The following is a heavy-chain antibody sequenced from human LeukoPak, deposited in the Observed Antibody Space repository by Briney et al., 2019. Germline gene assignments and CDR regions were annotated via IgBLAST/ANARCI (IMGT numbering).Heavy chain of an antibody. D-gene: IGHD3-10*01. J-gene: IGHJ6*03. CDR2: VHYSGST. V-gene: IGHV4-39*01. CDR3: ARQLYVSGSYYAPMDV. Sequence: QPSETLSLTCSVSGGSINSGPYYWTWIRQPPGKGLEWIASVHYSGSTYYNPSLKSRLTISVDTSKNQFSLKLSSVTAADTAVYFCARQLYVSGSYYAPMDVWGKGTTVTISS. CDR1: GGSINSGPYY.